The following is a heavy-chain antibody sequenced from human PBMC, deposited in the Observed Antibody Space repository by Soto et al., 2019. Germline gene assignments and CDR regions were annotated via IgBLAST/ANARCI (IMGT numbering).Heavy chain of an antibody. Sequence: PXVCLRLSCAACGSSFSNYYMTWVRQAPGKGLEWVSHITGSGGSTYYADSVKGRFTISRDNSKNTLYLQMNSLRAEDTAEYYCAPYRPRNNFYGMDVCGQRTTVTVSS. V-gene: IGHV3-23*01. CDR1: GSSFSNYY. CDR3: APYRPRNNFYGMDV. CDR2: ITGSGGST. D-gene: IGHD1-1*01. J-gene: IGHJ6*02.